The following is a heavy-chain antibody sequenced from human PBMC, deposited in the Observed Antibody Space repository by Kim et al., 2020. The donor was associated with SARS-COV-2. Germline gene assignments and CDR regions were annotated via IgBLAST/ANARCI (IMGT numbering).Heavy chain of an antibody. V-gene: IGHV4-39*01. J-gene: IGHJ2*01. CDR3: ARHSAVASNPYWGFDL. Sequence: SETLSLTCSVSGGSISSSSYYWGWIRQSPGKGLEWIGSIFYSGITYYNPSRKGRLTVSVDTSKNQFSLTLRSVTAADAAVYYCARHSAVASNPYWGFDLWGRGTLVTVSS. D-gene: IGHD6-19*01. CDR2: IFYSGIT. CDR1: GGSISSSSYY.